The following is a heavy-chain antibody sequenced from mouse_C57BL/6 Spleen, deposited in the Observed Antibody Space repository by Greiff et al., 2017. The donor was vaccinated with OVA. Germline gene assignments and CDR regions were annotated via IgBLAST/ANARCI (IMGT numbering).Heavy chain of an antibody. Sequence: VKLQQSGAELVKPGASVKLSCKASGYTFTSYWMHWVKQRPGQGLEWIGMIHPNSGSTNYNEKFKSKATLTVDKSYSTAYMQLSSLTSEDSAVYYCARGVTTEDFDYWGQGTTLTVSS. J-gene: IGHJ2*01. V-gene: IGHV1-64*01. CDR3: ARGVTTEDFDY. CDR1: GYTFTSYW. D-gene: IGHD2-2*01. CDR2: IHPNSGST.